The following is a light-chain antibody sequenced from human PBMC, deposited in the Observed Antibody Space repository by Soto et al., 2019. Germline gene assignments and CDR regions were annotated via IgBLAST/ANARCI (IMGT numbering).Light chain of an antibody. CDR2: EVS. J-gene: IGLJ1*01. CDR3: SSYVGATTRV. Sequence: QSVLTQPASVSGSPGQSITISCTGTTSDVGTYDYVSWYQHQPGKAPKVMIYEVSNRPSGVSDRFSGSKSGNTASLTISGLQAEDEADYYCSSYVGATTRVFGPGTKLTVL. CDR1: TSDVGTYDY. V-gene: IGLV2-14*01.